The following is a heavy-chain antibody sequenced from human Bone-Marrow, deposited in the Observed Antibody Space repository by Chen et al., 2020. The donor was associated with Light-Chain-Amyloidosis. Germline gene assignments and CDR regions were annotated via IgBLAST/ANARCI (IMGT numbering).Heavy chain of an antibody. J-gene: IGHJ3*02. Sequence: EVQLVESGGGLLQRGGSLRLSCAASGFALSSHAMSSVRQAPGKGLGWVSTISGGGGSRYYGDSVKGRLSISRDNSKSALFVQMNGLRAEDTAVYYCAKDISYDDILPGYPADAFDIWGQGTMVTVSS. CDR2: ISGGGGSR. CDR3: AKDISYDDILPGYPADAFDI. V-gene: IGHV3-23*04. D-gene: IGHD3-9*01. CDR1: GFALSSHA.